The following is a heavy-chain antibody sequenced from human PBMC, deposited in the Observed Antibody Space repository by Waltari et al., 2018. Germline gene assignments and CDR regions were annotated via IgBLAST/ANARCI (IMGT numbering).Heavy chain of an antibody. Sequence: QVQLQQWGAGLLKPSETLSLTCAVYGGSFSGYYWSWIRQPPGKGLEWIGEINHSGSTNYNPSLKSRVTISVDTSKNQFSLKLSSVTAADTAVYYCARHRWGSGWYNRYYFDYWGQGTLVTVSS. CDR3: ARHRWGSGWYNRYYFDY. V-gene: IGHV4-34*01. CDR2: INHSGST. J-gene: IGHJ4*02. D-gene: IGHD6-19*01. CDR1: GGSFSGYY.